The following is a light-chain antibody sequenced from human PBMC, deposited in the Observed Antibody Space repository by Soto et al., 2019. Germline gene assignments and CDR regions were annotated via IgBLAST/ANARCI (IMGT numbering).Light chain of an antibody. V-gene: IGKV1-5*03. J-gene: IGKJ1*01. Sequence: DTQMTQSPSTLSASVGDRVTITCRASQNINSWLAWYQHKPGKAPKLLLYKASSLESGVPSRFSGSGSGTEFTLTISTLQPEDFASYYCLQYNSHSWTFGQETKEEMK. CDR3: LQYNSHSWT. CDR2: KAS. CDR1: QNINSW.